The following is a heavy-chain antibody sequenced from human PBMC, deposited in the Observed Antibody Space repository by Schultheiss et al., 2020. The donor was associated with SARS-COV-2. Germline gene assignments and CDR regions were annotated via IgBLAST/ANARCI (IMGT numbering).Heavy chain of an antibody. V-gene: IGHV3-30*03. J-gene: IGHJ4*02. Sequence: GESLKISCAASGFTFSSYTLNWVRQAPGKGLEWVAVISYDGSNKYYADSVKGRFTISRDNSKNTLYLQMNSLRAEDTAVYYCARDRTGTAMVGYWGQGTLVTVSS. CDR3: ARDRTGTAMVGY. D-gene: IGHD5-18*01. CDR1: GFTFSSYT. CDR2: ISYDGSNK.